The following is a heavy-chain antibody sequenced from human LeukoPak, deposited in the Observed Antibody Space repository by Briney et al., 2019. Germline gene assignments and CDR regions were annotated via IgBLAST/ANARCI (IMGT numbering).Heavy chain of an antibody. CDR3: ARDRAPVRGVAYSYGAYYYYGMDV. J-gene: IGHJ6*02. Sequence: PSETLSLTCAVYGGSFSGYYWSWIRQHPGKGLEWIGYIYYSGSTYYNPSLKSRVTISVDTSKNQFSLKLSSVTAADTAVYYCARDRAPVRGVAYSYGAYYYYGMDVWGQGTTVTVSS. V-gene: IGHV4-31*11. CDR1: GGSFSGYY. CDR2: IYYSGST. D-gene: IGHD5-18*01.